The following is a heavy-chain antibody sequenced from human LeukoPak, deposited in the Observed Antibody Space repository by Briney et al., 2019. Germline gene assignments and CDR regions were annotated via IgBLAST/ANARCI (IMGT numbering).Heavy chain of an antibody. D-gene: IGHD3-22*01. V-gene: IGHV3-21*01. J-gene: IGHJ4*02. CDR2: ISSSSSYI. CDR1: GLTLSSYS. CDR3: ARARVVVTGYYFDY. Sequence: GGSLRLSCAASGLTLSSYSMNWVRQAPGKGLEWVSSISSSSSYIYYADSVKGRFTISRDNAKNSLYLQMNSLRAGDTAVYYCARARVVVTGYYFDYWGQGTLV.